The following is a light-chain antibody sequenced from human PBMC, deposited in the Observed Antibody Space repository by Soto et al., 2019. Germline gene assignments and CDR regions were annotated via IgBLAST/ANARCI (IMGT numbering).Light chain of an antibody. CDR2: LGS. J-gene: IGKJ4*01. CDR1: QSLLHSNGYNY. V-gene: IGKV2-28*01. CDR3: MRALQTPLT. Sequence: DIVMTQSPLSLPVTPGEPASISCRSSQSLLHSNGYNYLDWYLQKPGQSPQLLIYLGSNRASEVPDRFSGSGSGTELTLKISRVEAEDDGVYYCMRALQTPLTFGGGTKVEIK.